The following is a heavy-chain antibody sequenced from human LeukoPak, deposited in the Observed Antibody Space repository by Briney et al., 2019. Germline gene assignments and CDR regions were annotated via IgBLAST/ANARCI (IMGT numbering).Heavy chain of an antibody. D-gene: IGHD2-15*01. Sequence: SETLSLTCTVSGGSISSYYWSWIRQPPGKGLEWIGYIYYSGSTYYNPSLKSRVTISVDTSKNQFSLKLSSVTAADTAVYYCASSGYCSGGSCLTWGQGTLVTVSS. V-gene: IGHV4-59*06. CDR3: ASSGYCSGGSCLT. J-gene: IGHJ5*02. CDR2: IYYSGST. CDR1: GGSISSYY.